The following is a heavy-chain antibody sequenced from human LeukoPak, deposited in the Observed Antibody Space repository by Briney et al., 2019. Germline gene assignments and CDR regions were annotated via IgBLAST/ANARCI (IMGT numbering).Heavy chain of an antibody. CDR3: ASPHDYGDYRVAY. J-gene: IGHJ4*02. CDR2: IIPILGIA. V-gene: IGHV1-69*04. D-gene: IGHD4-17*01. CDR1: GGTFSSYA. Sequence: SVKVSCKASGGTFSSYAISWVRQAPGQGLEWMGRIIPILGIANYAQKFQGRVTITADKSTSTAYMELSSLRSEDTAVYYCASPHDYGDYRVAYWGQGTLVTVSS.